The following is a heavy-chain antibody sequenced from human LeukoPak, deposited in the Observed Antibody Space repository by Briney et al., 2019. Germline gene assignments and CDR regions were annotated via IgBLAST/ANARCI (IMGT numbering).Heavy chain of an antibody. CDR2: INHSGST. CDR3: ARVPGYCSSASCSSFDC. V-gene: IGHV4-34*01. Sequence: SETLSLTCAVCGGSFSGYYWSWIRQPPGKGLEWIGEINHSGSTNYNPSLTSQVTISVDTSKNQFSLRLSSVTAADTAMYYCARVPGYCSSASCSSFDCWGQGTLVTVSS. CDR1: GGSFSGYY. J-gene: IGHJ4*02. D-gene: IGHD2-2*01.